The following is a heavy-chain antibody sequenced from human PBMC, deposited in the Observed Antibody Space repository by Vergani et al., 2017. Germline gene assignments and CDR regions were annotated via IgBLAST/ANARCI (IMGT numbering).Heavy chain of an antibody. CDR3: AKDNVPGYYDSSGYCDY. D-gene: IGHD3-22*01. J-gene: IGHJ4*02. Sequence: EVQLLESGGNLVQPGGCLRLSCAASGFTFTNFAMTWVRQAPGEGLEWVSGISGSGGFTYYADSVKGRFTISRDNSKNTMFLQMNNLRAEDTAVYYCAKDNVPGYYDSSGYCDYGGQGTLVTVSS. V-gene: IGHV3-23*01. CDR2: ISGSGGFT. CDR1: GFTFTNFA.